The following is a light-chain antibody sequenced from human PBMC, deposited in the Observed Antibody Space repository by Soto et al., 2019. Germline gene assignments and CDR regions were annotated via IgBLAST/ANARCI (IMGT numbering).Light chain of an antibody. V-gene: IGLV2-14*01. Sequence: QSALTQPASVSGSPGQSITISCSGTSSDVGGYNFVSWYQQHPGKAPKLMIYDVTNRPSGVSSRFSGSKSGNTASLTISGLQAEDEAGYYCSSYTSSDTYVFGTGTKVTVL. J-gene: IGLJ1*01. CDR2: DVT. CDR1: SSDVGGYNF. CDR3: SSYTSSDTYV.